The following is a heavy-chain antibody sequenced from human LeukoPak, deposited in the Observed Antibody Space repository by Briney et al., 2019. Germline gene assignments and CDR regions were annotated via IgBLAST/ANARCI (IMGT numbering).Heavy chain of an antibody. J-gene: IGHJ5*02. CDR3: VYYGAGTYWSPRDP. D-gene: IGHD3-10*01. Sequence: QSGGSLRLSCAASGFIFSHYDMHWVRQAPGKGLEWVAYIRYDGNNKYYADSVKGRFTISRDNSKNTLYLQMNSLRAEDTAVYFCVYYGAGTYWSPRDPWGQGTLVTVSS. V-gene: IGHV3-30*02. CDR1: GFIFSHYD. CDR2: IRYDGNNK.